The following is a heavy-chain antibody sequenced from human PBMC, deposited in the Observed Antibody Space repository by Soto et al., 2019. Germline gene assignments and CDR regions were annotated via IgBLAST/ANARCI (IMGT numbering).Heavy chain of an antibody. J-gene: IGHJ4*02. CDR3: IRFYDSGGYPSFDY. CDR2: IYWDDDK. V-gene: IGHV2-5*02. Sequence: QITLKESGPMLVKPTQTVTLTCTFSGFSLSTHGVGVGWIRQPPGKALEWLALIYWDDDKVYSPSLKSRLTIXRXTXXNLVVLTMTNVDPVDTATYYCIRFYDSGGYPSFDYWGQGTLVTVSS. D-gene: IGHD3-22*01. CDR1: GFSLSTHGVG.